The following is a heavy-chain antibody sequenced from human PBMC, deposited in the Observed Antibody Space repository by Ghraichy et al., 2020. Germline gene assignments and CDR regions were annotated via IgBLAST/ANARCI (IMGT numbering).Heavy chain of an antibody. CDR2: IYPGEADT. CDR1: GYSFTSYW. J-gene: IGHJ3*02. V-gene: IGHV5-51*01. Sequence: GESLNISCTGSGYSFTSYWIGWVRQMPGKGLEWVGTIYPGEADTRYSPSFQGQFTISADKSISTAYLQWSSLKASDTAMYYCALSPFWFGVVMRRWGAFDIWGQGTMVTVSS. CDR3: ALSPFWFGVVMRRWGAFDI. D-gene: IGHD3-3*01.